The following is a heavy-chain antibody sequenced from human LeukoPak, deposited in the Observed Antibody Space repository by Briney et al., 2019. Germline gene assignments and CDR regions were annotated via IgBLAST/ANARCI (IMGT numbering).Heavy chain of an antibody. V-gene: IGHV3-23*01. D-gene: IGHD4-17*01. CDR3: AKDVYGDYGGLDY. CDR1: GFPFSTYA. J-gene: IGHJ4*02. CDR2: IRGSDGST. Sequence: GGSLRLSCAASGFPFSTYAMSWVRQAPGKGREWVSSIRGSDGSTHYADSVKGRFAISRDNSKNTLYLQMTSLRAEDTAVYYCAKDVYGDYGGLDYWGQGTLVTVSS.